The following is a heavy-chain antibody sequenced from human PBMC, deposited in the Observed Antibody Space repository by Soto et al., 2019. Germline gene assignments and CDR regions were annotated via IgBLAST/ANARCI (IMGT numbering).Heavy chain of an antibody. CDR2: IIPIFGTA. V-gene: IGHV1-69*13. CDR3: ARVGAKRGGMDV. CDR1: GGTFSSYA. J-gene: IGHJ6*02. Sequence: QVPLVQSGAEVKKPGASVKVSCKASGGTFSSYAISWVRQAPGQGLEWMGGIIPIFGTANYAQKFQGRVTITADESTSTAYMELSSLRSEATAVYYCARVGAKRGGMDVWGQGTTVTVSS.